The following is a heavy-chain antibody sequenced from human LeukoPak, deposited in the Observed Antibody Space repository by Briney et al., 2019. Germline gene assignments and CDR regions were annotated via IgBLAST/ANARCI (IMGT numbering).Heavy chain of an antibody. V-gene: IGHV3-33*06. D-gene: IGHD3-3*01. J-gene: IGHJ6*02. CDR3: AKGFNQYDFYYGMDV. CDR1: GFTFNNYG. Sequence: GGSLRLSCAASGFTFNNYGMHWVRQAPGKGLEWVGVIWFDGSNTRYADSVKGRFTIARDNSKNTLYLQMNSLRAEDTAVYYCAKGFNQYDFYYGMDVWGQGTTVTVSS. CDR2: IWFDGSNT.